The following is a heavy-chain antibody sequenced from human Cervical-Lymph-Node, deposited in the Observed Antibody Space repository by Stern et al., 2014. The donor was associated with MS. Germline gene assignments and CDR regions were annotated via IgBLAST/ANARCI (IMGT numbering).Heavy chain of an antibody. CDR2: ISPIIGTA. V-gene: IGHV1-69*01. J-gene: IGHJ4*02. CDR3: ALGGFGHYFEY. D-gene: IGHD3-10*01. CDR1: GGTFRSSD. Sequence: QVQLVESGAEVQKPGSSVKVSCRASGGTFRSSDISWVRQAPGQGLERMGGISPIIGTANYAQKYQGRVTITADESTSTAYMELSRLRSEDTAIYYCALGGFGHYFEYWGQGTLVTVSS.